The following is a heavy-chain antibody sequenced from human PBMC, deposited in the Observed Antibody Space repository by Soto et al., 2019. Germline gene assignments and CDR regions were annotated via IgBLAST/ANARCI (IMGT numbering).Heavy chain of an antibody. V-gene: IGHV3-30-3*01. D-gene: IGHD5-18*01. CDR1: GFTFSSYA. J-gene: IGHJ3*02. CDR2: ISYDGSNK. Sequence: QVQLVESGGGVVQPGRSLRLSCAASGFTFSSYAMHWVRQAPGKGLEWVAVISYDGSNKYYADSVKGRFTISRDNSKNTLYLQMNSLRAEDTAVYYCAREGGYSYGDWVGSAFDIWGQVTMVTVSS. CDR3: AREGGYSYGDWVGSAFDI.